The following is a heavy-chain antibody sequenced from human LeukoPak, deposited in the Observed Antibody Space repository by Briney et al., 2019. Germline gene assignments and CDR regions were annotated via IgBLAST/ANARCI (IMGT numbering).Heavy chain of an antibody. D-gene: IGHD6-13*01. V-gene: IGHV3-7*01. J-gene: IGHJ4*02. Sequence: PGGSLRLSCAASGFTFSSYWMNWARQAPGKGLEWVASINHNGNVNYYVDSVKGRFTISRDNAKNSLYLQMNSLRAEDTAVYYCAREVAAGTGSPDYWGQGTLVTVSS. CDR1: GFTFSSYW. CDR2: INHNGNVN. CDR3: AREVAAGTGSPDY.